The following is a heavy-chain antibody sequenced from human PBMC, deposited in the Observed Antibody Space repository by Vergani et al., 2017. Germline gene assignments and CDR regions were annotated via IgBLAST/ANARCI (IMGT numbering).Heavy chain of an antibody. CDR3: ATKSCGTPGCQIGYFRE. D-gene: IGHD1-1*01. CDR2: ISPGASTV. Sequence: LEESGGGSVKPGGSLRLSCAASGFKFSDHYMSWIRQAPGKGLEWVSHISPGASTVSYTDSVTGRFTVSRDNDNNSLTLDMTTLRVEDTAVYYCATKSCGTPGCQIGYFREWGQGTLVTVCS. J-gene: IGHJ1*01. V-gene: IGHV3-11*04. CDR1: GFKFSDHY.